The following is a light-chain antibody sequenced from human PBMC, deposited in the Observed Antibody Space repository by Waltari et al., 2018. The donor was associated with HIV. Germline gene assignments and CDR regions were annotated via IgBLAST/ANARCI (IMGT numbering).Light chain of an antibody. Sequence: QSVLTPPPPASGTPGQRGTISCSGSNYKMGSYTVKWYQHLPGTAPKVIIYSNDYRPSGVPDRFSGSNSGTSASLAISGVQSGDEADYYCASWDDSLNGYVLGTGTKVTVL. CDR1: NYKMGSYT. J-gene: IGLJ1*01. CDR2: SND. CDR3: ASWDDSLNGYV. V-gene: IGLV1-44*01.